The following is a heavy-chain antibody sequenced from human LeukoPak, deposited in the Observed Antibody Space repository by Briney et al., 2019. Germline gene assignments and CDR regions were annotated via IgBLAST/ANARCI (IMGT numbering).Heavy chain of an antibody. CDR1: GYTFTSYY. CDR3: AIGAVACTLDH. D-gene: IGHD6-19*01. CDR2: INPSGGGT. Sequence: ASVKVSCKASGYTFTSYYMHWVRQAPGQGLEWMGIINPSGGGTSYAQKFQGRVTMTRDTLTSTVYMELSSVTSEDTAVYYCAIGAVACTLDHWGQGTLVTASS. V-gene: IGHV1-46*01. J-gene: IGHJ5*02.